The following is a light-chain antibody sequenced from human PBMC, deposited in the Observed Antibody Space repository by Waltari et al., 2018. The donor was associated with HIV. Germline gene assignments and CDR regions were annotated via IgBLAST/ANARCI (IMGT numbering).Light chain of an antibody. J-gene: IGLJ3*02. V-gene: IGLV2-23*02. CDR1: SSDAGGYNY. Sequence: HSALTQPASVSGSPGQSITISCTGTSSDAGGYNYVSWYQQHPGKAPKLMIYDVTKRPSGVSNRFSGSKSGNTASLTISGLQAEDEADYYCCSYAGSSIPVVFGGGTKLTVL. CDR3: CSYAGSSIPVV. CDR2: DVT.